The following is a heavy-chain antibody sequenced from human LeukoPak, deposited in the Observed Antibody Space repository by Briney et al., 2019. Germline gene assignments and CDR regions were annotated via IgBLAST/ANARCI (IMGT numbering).Heavy chain of an antibody. J-gene: IGHJ5*02. D-gene: IGHD2-8*01. Sequence: GGSLRLSCAASGFTFSSYGMHWVRQAPGKGLEWVAFIRYDGSNKYYADSVKGRFTISRDNSKNTLYLQMNSLRAEDTAVYSCARGADGVSSNFRGWFDPWGQGTLVTVSS. CDR1: GFTFSSYG. CDR3: ARGADGVSSNFRGWFDP. V-gene: IGHV3-30*02. CDR2: IRYDGSNK.